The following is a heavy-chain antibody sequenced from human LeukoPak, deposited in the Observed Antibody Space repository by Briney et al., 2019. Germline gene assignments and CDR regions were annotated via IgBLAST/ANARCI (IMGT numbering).Heavy chain of an antibody. CDR3: ARGDVRKYYYDSSGYYKFDY. CDR1: GGSFSGYY. Sequence: SETLSLTCAVYGGSFSGYYWSWIRQPPGKGLGWIGEVNHSGSTNYNPSLKSRVTISVDTSKNQFSLKLSSVTAADTAVYYCARGDVRKYYYDSSGYYKFDYWGQGTLVTVSS. V-gene: IGHV4-34*01. D-gene: IGHD3-22*01. J-gene: IGHJ4*02. CDR2: VNHSGST.